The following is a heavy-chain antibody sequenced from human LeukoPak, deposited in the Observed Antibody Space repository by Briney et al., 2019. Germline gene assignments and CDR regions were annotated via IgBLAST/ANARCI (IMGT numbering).Heavy chain of an antibody. V-gene: IGHV3-23*01. Sequence: AGGSLRLSCAASGFTFSSYAMSWVRQAPGKGLEWVSTISGSGDSTYYADSVKGRFTISRDNSKNTLYLQMNSLRAEDTAVYYCAKDGANDFWSGHGIDYWGQGTLVTVSS. CDR1: GFTFSSYA. CDR2: ISGSGDST. CDR3: AKDGANDFWSGHGIDY. D-gene: IGHD3-3*01. J-gene: IGHJ4*02.